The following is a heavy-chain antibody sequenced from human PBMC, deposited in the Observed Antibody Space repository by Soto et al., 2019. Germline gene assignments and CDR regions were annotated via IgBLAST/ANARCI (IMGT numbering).Heavy chain of an antibody. V-gene: IGHV3-30*18. CDR3: AKDPESMVRGVTDY. J-gene: IGHJ4*02. CDR1: GFTFSSYG. D-gene: IGHD3-10*01. CDR2: ISYDGSNK. Sequence: PGGSLRLSCAASGFTFSSYGMHWVRQAPGKGLEWVAVISYDGSNKYYADSVKGRFTISRDNSKNTLYLQMNSLRAEDTAVYYCAKDPESMVRGVTDYWGQGTLVTVSS.